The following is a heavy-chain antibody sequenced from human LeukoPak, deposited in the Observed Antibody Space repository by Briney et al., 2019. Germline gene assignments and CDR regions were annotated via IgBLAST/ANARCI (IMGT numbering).Heavy chain of an antibody. V-gene: IGHV3-23*01. CDR1: GFTFSSYA. CDR3: ASHVVFIAAAGS. D-gene: IGHD6-13*01. Sequence: GGSLRLSCAASGFTFSSYAMSWVRQAPGKGLEWVSAISGSGDSTYYADSVKGRFTISRDNSKNTLYLRMNSLRSEDTAVYYCASHVVFIAAAGSWGQGTLVTVSS. J-gene: IGHJ5*02. CDR2: ISGSGDST.